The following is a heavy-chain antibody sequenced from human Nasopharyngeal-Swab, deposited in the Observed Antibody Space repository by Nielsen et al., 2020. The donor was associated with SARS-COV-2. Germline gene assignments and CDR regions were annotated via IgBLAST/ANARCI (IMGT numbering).Heavy chain of an antibody. CDR3: AKDREATYYYGSGSFDY. Sequence: GGSLRLSCAASGFTFSSYAMSWVRQAPGKGLEWVSAISGSGGSTYYADSVKGRFTISRDNPKNTLYLQMNSLRAEDTAVYYGAKDREATYYYGSGSFDYWGQGTLVTVSS. CDR2: ISGSGGST. V-gene: IGHV3-23*01. D-gene: IGHD3-10*01. J-gene: IGHJ4*02. CDR1: GFTFSSYA.